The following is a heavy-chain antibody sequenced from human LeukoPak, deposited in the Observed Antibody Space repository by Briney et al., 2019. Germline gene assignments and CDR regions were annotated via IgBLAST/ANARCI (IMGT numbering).Heavy chain of an antibody. V-gene: IGHV3-7*01. D-gene: IGHD5-24*01. CDR1: GFTFRNHW. CDR3: ATISAQTFDI. Sequence: GGSLRLSCVGSGFTFRNHWLNWVRQSPRKGLEWVANIKPDGIDKYYVDSARGRFTVSRDNAKNSAFLQMNSLRAEDTAIYYCATISAQTFDIWGQGTLVSVSS. J-gene: IGHJ3*02. CDR2: IKPDGIDK.